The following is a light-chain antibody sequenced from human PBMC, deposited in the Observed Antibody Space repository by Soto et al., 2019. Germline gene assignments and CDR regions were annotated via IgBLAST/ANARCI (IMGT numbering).Light chain of an antibody. CDR3: AAWDDSLNGSYV. Sequence: QSVLTQPPSASGTPGQRVTISCSGSSSNIGSNTVNWYQQLPGTAPKLLIYSNNQRPSGVPDRFSGSKSGTSASLAISGLRSEDEADYYCAAWDDSLNGSYVFGTGTKVTVL. V-gene: IGLV1-44*01. J-gene: IGLJ1*01. CDR1: SSNIGSNT. CDR2: SNN.